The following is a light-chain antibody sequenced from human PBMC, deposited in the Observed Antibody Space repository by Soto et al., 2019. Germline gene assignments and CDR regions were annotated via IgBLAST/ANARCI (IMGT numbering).Light chain of an antibody. CDR2: GAS. CDR1: QSVSSN. CDR3: QQYNNWPPGT. Sequence: EIGITQSPATLSVSPGERATLSCRASQSVSSNLAWYQQKPGQAPRLLIYGASTRATGIPARFSGSGSGTEFTLTISSLQSEDFAVYYCQQYNNWPPGTFGQGTKVDIK. J-gene: IGKJ1*01. V-gene: IGKV3-15*01.